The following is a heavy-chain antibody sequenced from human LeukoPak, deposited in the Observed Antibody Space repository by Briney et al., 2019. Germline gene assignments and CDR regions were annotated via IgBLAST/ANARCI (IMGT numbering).Heavy chain of an antibody. CDR3: ARVLGNMVVDY. V-gene: IGHV4-30-4*01. J-gene: IGHJ4*02. CDR2: IYYSGST. Sequence: TPSETLSLTCTVSGGSISSGDYYWSWIRQPPGKGLEWIGYIYYSGSTYYNPSLKSRVTISVDTSKNQFSLKLSSVTAADTAVYYCARVLGNMVVDYWGQGTLVTVSS. D-gene: IGHD3-10*01. CDR1: GGSISSGDYY.